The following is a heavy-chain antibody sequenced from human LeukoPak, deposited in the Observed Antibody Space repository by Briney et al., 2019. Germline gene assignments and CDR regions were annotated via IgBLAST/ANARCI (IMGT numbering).Heavy chain of an antibody. D-gene: IGHD4/OR15-4a*01. J-gene: IGHJ4*02. Sequence: PSETLSLTCTVSGRSISSGGYYWSWIRQHPGKGLEWIGYIYYSGSTYYNPSLKSRVTISVDTSKNQFSLKLSSVTAADTAVYYCARDKVTMGLDYWGQGTLVTVSS. CDR2: IYYSGST. CDR3: ARDKVTMGLDY. V-gene: IGHV4-31*03. CDR1: GRSISSGGYY.